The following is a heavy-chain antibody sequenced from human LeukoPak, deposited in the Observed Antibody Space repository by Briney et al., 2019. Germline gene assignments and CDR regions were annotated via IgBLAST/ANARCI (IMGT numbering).Heavy chain of an antibody. CDR3: AREGYYAGADY. D-gene: IGHD3-3*01. V-gene: IGHV4-34*01. CDR1: GGSFSGYY. CDR2: INHSGST. Sequence: SETLSLTCAVYGGSFSGYYWSWIRQPPGKGLEWIGEINHSGSTNYNPSLKSRVTISVDTSKNQFSLKLSSVTAADTAVYYCAREGYYAGADYWGQGTLVTVSS. J-gene: IGHJ4*02.